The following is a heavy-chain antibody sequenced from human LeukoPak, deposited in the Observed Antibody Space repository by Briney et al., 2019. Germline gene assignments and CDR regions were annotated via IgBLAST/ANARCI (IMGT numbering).Heavy chain of an antibody. D-gene: IGHD3-3*01. CDR3: ARGAVGDFWSGRYYFDY. V-gene: IGHV4-30-2*01. CDR2: IYHSGST. J-gene: IGHJ4*02. CDR1: GGSISSGGYY. Sequence: SETLSLTCTVSGGSISSGGYYWSWIRQPPGKGLEWIGYIYHSGSTYYNPSLKSRVTISVDRSKNQFSLKLSSVTAADTAVYYCARGAVGDFWSGRYYFDYWGQGTLVTVSS.